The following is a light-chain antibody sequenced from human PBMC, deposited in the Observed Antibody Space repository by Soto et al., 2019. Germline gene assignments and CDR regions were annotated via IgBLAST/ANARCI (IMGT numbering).Light chain of an antibody. J-gene: IGKJ1*01. V-gene: IGKV1-39*01. CDR1: HNILNY. CDR2: SSY. Sequence: DILMIQSPSFLSVSTGDTVTITCRSSHNILNYLNWYQQKPGEAPKLLIYSSYILESGVPSRFSGRGYEAEFSLTIASLRPEDSATYFCQQSYTAPWTFGQGTKLDI. CDR3: QQSYTAPWT.